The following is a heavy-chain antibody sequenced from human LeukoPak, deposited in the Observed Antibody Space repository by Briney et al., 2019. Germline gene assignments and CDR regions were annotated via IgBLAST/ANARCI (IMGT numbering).Heavy chain of an antibody. D-gene: IGHD1-1*01. CDR3: ARDFTTTATTFPDY. J-gene: IGHJ4*02. Sequence: SVKVSCKASGGTFSSYTISWVRQAPGQGREWMGRIIPILGIANYAQKFQGRVTITADKSTSTAYMELSSLRSEDTAVSYCARDFTTTATTFPDYWGQGTLVTVYS. V-gene: IGHV1-69*04. CDR1: GGTFSSYT. CDR2: IIPILGIA.